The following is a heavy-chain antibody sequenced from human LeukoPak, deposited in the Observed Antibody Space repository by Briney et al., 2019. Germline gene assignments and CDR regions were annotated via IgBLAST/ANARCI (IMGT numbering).Heavy chain of an antibody. J-gene: IGHJ3*02. CDR3: AKENHGWNAFDI. CDR1: GFTFDDYA. V-gene: IGHV3-9*01. Sequence: GRSLRLSCAASGFTFDDYAMHWVRQAPGKGLEWVSGISWNSGSIGYADSVKGRFTISRDNAKNSLYLQMNSLRAEDTALYYCAKENHGWNAFDIWGQGTMVTVSS. D-gene: IGHD1-14*01. CDR2: ISWNSGSI.